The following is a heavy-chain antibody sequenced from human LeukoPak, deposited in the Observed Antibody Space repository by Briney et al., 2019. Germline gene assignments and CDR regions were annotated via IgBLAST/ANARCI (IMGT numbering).Heavy chain of an antibody. D-gene: IGHD1-1*01. Sequence: GGSLRLSCAASGFTFTTYGMTWVRQAPGKGLEWVTIIWYDGNKKYYADSVKGRFTISRDNSKNTLYLQMNSLRAEDTAVYYCARDNEHYFDSWGQGTLVTVSS. J-gene: IGHJ4*02. CDR2: IWYDGNKK. CDR3: ARDNEHYFDS. V-gene: IGHV3-33*08. CDR1: GFTFTTYG.